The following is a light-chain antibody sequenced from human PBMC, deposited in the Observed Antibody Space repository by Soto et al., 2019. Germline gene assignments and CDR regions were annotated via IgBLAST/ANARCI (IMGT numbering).Light chain of an antibody. V-gene: IGKV3D-20*02. CDR2: GAS. J-gene: IGKJ5*01. CDR1: QSVSSSY. Sequence: DIVLTQSSASLSLSPGERATLSCRSSQSVSSSYLAWYQQKPGQAPRLLIHGASSRATGVPARFSGSGSRTDFTRTVSSLEPEEFALDYCQQRSNWPPEITFGQGTRLEIK. CDR3: QQRSNWPPEIT.